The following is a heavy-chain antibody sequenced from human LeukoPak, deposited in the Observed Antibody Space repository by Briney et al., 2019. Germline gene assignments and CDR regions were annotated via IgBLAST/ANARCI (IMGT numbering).Heavy chain of an antibody. CDR2: IYASEST. CDR1: GGSISSYS. V-gene: IGHV4-4*07. J-gene: IGHJ4*02. CDR3: ARASSGSYYYFTT. Sequence: PSETLSLTCTVSGGSISSYSWNWIRQPAGKGLEWIGRIYASESTNYNPSLKSRVTMSVDTSKNQFSLKLSSVTAADTAIYYCARASSGSYYYFTTGAREPWSPSPQ. D-gene: IGHD3-22*01.